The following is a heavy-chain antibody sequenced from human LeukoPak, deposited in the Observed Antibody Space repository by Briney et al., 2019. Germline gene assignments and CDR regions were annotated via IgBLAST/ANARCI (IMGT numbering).Heavy chain of an antibody. CDR2: IYTSGST. D-gene: IGHD3-22*01. CDR3: GREQYYSERSDYRYYFDY. Sequence: SETLSLTCTVSGGSISKYYWSWIRQPAGKGLEWIGRIYTSGSTNYNPSLKSRVTMSVDTSKNQFSLKLSSATAADTAVYYCGREQYYSERSDYRYYFDYWGPETLVTVSS. V-gene: IGHV4-4*07. CDR1: GGSISKYY. J-gene: IGHJ4*02.